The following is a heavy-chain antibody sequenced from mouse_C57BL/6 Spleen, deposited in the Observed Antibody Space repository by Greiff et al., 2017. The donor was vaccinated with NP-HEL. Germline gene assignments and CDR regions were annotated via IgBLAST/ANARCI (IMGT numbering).Heavy chain of an antibody. CDR1: GYAFSSSW. CDR2: IYPGDGDT. CDR3: ARGGGFYYAMDY. V-gene: IGHV1-82*01. Sequence: QVQLQQSGPELVKPGASVKISCKASGYAFSSSWMNWVKQRPGKGLEWIGRIYPGDGDTNYNGKFKGKATLTADKSSSTAYMQLSSLTSEDSAVYFCARGGGFYYAMDYWGQGTSVTVSS. J-gene: IGHJ4*01.